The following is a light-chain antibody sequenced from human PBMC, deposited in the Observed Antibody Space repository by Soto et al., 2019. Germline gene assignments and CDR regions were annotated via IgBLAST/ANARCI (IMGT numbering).Light chain of an antibody. CDR1: QGIIKF. CDR2: DAS. Sequence: DIQMTQSPSSLSASVGDRVTISCQASQGIIKFLNWYQQKPGKAPKLLIFDASDLETGVPSRFSGHRSGTDFSFTISSLQPEDIATYYCQQYDNYPLTFGGGTRLEIK. V-gene: IGKV1-33*01. J-gene: IGKJ5*01. CDR3: QQYDNYPLT.